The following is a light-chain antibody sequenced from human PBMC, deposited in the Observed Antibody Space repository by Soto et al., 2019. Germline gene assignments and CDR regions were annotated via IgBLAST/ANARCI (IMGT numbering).Light chain of an antibody. Sequence: EIVMTQSPATLSVSPGERATLSCRASQSVSSSLAWYQHKPGQALRLLIYDASTRATGIPARFSGSGSGTEFTLTISSLQSEDFAVYYCQHYNNWPLTFGQGTKVEVK. CDR3: QHYNNWPLT. J-gene: IGKJ1*01. CDR1: QSVSSS. V-gene: IGKV3-15*01. CDR2: DAS.